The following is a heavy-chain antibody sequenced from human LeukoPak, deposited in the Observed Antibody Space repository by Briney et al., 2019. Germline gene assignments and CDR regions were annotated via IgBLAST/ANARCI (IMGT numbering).Heavy chain of an antibody. Sequence: GESLRISCKASGYSFTSYWVSWVRQMPGKGLEWVGRIDPSDSYTNYSPSFQGHVTISADKSISTAYLQWSSLKASDTAMYYCATADVLTGSLYDHWGQGTLVTVSS. D-gene: IGHD3-9*01. CDR3: ATADVLTGSLYDH. J-gene: IGHJ5*02. CDR2: IDPSDSYT. V-gene: IGHV5-10-1*01. CDR1: GYSFTSYW.